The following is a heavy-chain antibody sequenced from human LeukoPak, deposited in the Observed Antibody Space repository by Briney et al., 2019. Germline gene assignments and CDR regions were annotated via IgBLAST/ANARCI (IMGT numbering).Heavy chain of an antibody. Sequence: SETLSLTCAVSGGSISRSNWWSWVRQPPGKGLEWIGEIYHSGSTNYNPSLKSRVTISVDKSKNQFSLKLSSVTAADTAVYYCAREGRETYSGYYYYMDVSGKGTTVTISS. CDR2: IYHSGST. CDR3: AREGRETYSGYYYYMDV. D-gene: IGHD5-12*01. V-gene: IGHV4-4*02. J-gene: IGHJ6*03. CDR1: GGSISRSNW.